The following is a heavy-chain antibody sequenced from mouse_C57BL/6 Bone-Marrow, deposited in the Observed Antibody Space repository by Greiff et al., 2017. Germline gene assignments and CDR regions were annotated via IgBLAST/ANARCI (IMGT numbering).Heavy chain of an antibody. CDR2: INPNNGGT. CDR1: GYTFTDYY. D-gene: IGHD4-1*01. V-gene: IGHV1-26*01. J-gene: IGHJ2*01. Sequence: EVQLQQSGPELVKPGASVKISCKASGYTFTDYYMNWVKQSHGKSLEWIGDINPNNGGTSYNQKFKGKVTLTVDKSSSTAYMELRSLTSEDSAVYYCASSPNWDYFDYWGQGTTLTVSS. CDR3: ASSPNWDYFDY.